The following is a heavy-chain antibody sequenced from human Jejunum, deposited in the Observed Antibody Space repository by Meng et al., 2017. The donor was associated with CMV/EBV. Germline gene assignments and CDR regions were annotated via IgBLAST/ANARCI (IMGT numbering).Heavy chain of an antibody. Sequence: FSLHSSGLGFGWFLHHPGKALEWLSLIFWSDDYLYRPSPNNTLIITSDTSKSQVVLKMTNMDPVDTATYYFLHNIWKPSTPSYYFDYWGQGTLVTVSS. CDR3: LHNIWKPSTPSYYFDY. D-gene: IGHD3-3*01. J-gene: IGHJ4*02. V-gene: IGHV2-5*01. CDR2: IFWSDDY. CDR1: FSLHSSGLG.